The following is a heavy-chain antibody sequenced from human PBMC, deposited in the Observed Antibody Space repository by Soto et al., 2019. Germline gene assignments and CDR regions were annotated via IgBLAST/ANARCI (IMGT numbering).Heavy chain of an antibody. CDR2: IAWNSDII. J-gene: IGHJ6*02. D-gene: IGHD3-10*01. CDR1: GFRFEDYA. Sequence: EVQLVESGGGLVQPGRSLRLSCAASGFRFEDYAMHWVRQAPGKGLEWVSGIAWNSDIIGYADSVKGRFTISRDNGKNSLYLQMHSLSPEDTALYYCAKDHYGSAIYGMDVWGQGTTVTVSS. CDR3: AKDHYGSAIYGMDV. V-gene: IGHV3-9*01.